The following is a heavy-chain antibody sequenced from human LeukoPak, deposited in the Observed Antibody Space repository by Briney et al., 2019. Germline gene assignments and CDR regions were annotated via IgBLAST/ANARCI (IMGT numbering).Heavy chain of an antibody. CDR1: GFSFSSYW. V-gene: IGHV3-74*01. Sequence: GGSLRLSCAASGFSFSSYWMHWVRQAPGKGLVWVSRINSDGSITTYADSVKGRFTISRDNAKNTLYLQMNSLRAEDTAVYYCVRDLDFWGDSEDYWGQGTLVTVSS. CDR2: INSDGSIT. CDR3: VRDLDFWGDSEDY. D-gene: IGHD3-3*01. J-gene: IGHJ4*02.